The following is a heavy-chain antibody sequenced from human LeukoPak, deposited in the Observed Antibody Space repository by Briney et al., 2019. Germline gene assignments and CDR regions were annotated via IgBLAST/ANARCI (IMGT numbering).Heavy chain of an antibody. V-gene: IGHV4-39*01. J-gene: IGHJ4*02. CDR3: ARQSIYFWSGYYIGY. CDR1: GGSISSGSYY. Sequence: PSETLSLTCTVSGGSISSGSYYWSWIRQPAGKGLEWIGRIYYSGSTYYNPSLKSRVTISVDTSKNQFSLKLSSVTAADTAVYYCARQSIYFWSGYYIGYWGQGTLVTVSS. CDR2: IYYSGST. D-gene: IGHD3-3*01.